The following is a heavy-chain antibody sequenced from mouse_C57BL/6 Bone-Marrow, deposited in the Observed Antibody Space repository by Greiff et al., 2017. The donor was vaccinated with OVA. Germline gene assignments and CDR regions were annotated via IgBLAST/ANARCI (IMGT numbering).Heavy chain of an antibody. D-gene: IGHD2-4*01. CDR3: AYDYDEAMDY. CDR2: INPNNGGT. Sequence: VQLQQSGPELVKPGASVKISCKASGYTFTDYYMNWVKQSHGKSLEWIGDINPNNGGTSYNQKFKGKATLTVDKSSSTASMELRSLTSEDYAVYYCAYDYDEAMDYWGQGTSVTVSS. CDR1: GYTFTDYY. J-gene: IGHJ4*01. V-gene: IGHV1-26*01.